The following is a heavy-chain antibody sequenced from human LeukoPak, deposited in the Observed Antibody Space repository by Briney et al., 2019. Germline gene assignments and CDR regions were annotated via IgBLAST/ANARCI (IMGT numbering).Heavy chain of an antibody. D-gene: IGHD3-3*01. V-gene: IGHV3-74*01. Sequence: GGSLRLSCAASGFTFSSYWMHWVRQAPGKGLVWVSHINSDGSSTSYADSVKGRFTISRDNAKNTLYLQMNSLRAEDTAVYYCARGAKNVRFLEWLSAEYFDYWGQGTLVTVSS. J-gene: IGHJ4*02. CDR2: INSDGSST. CDR1: GFTFSSYW. CDR3: ARGAKNVRFLEWLSAEYFDY.